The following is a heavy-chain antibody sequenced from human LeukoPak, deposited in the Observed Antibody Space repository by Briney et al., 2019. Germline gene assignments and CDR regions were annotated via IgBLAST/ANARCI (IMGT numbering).Heavy chain of an antibody. J-gene: IGHJ4*02. CDR3: ARVGIAAAGIGDY. D-gene: IGHD6-13*01. CDR2: MNPNSGNT. CDR1: GYTFTSYD. V-gene: IGHV1-8*01. Sequence: ASVKVSCKASGYTFTSYDINWARQATGQGLEWMGWMNPNSGNTGYAQKFQGRVTMTRNTSISTAYMELSGLRSEDTAVYYCARVGIAAAGIGDYWGQGTLVTVSS.